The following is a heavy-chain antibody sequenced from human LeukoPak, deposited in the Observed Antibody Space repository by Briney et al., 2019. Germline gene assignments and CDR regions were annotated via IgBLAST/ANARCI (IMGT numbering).Heavy chain of an antibody. J-gene: IGHJ2*01. CDR2: IYTTGST. V-gene: IGHV4-4*07. D-gene: IGHD2-15*01. CDR3: ARVYCSGGSCFWYFDL. Sequence: SETLSLTCTVSGGSISRYYWSWIRQPAGKGLEWIGRIYTTGSTDYNPSLKSRSTMSVDPPRNQFSLKLNFVTAADTAIYYCARVYCSGGSCFWYFDLWGRGTLVTVSS. CDR1: GGSISRYY.